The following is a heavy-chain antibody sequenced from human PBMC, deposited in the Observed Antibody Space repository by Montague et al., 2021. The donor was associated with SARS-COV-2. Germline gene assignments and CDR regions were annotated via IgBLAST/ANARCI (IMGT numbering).Heavy chain of an antibody. V-gene: IGHV4-4*07. CDR3: ARVQRGYYYGLGVSAHFDY. Sequence: SETLSLTCTVSGGSISNYYWSWIRQPAGKGLEWIGRIYASGNTNYNPSLKSRVTISVDTSKSQFSLKLSSVTAADTAVFYCARVQRGYYYGLGVSAHFDYWAQGTLVTVSS. CDR1: GGSISNYY. CDR2: IYASGNT. D-gene: IGHD3-10*01. J-gene: IGHJ4*02.